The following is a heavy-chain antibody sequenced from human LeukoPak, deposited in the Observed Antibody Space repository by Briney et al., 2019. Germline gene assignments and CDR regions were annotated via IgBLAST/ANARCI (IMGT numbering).Heavy chain of an antibody. CDR3: ARHRCSGGSCYPMNWFDP. Sequence: SETLSLTCTVSGGSISSYYWSWIRQPPGKGLEWIGYIYYSGSTNYNPSLKSRVTISVDTSKNQFSLKLGSVTAADTAVYYCARHRCSGGSCYPMNWFDPWGQGTLVTVSS. CDR2: IYYSGST. V-gene: IGHV4-59*08. CDR1: GGSISSYY. D-gene: IGHD2-15*01. J-gene: IGHJ5*02.